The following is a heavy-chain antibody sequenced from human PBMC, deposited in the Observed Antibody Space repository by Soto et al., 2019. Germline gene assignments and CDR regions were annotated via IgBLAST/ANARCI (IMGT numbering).Heavy chain of an antibody. Sequence: ASVKVSCKXSGYTFTSYGISWVRQAPGQGLEWMGWISAYNGNTNYAQKLQGRVTMTTDTSTSTAYMELRSLRSDDTAVYYCARDVGYYDSSGYYPYYFDYWGQGTLVTVSS. D-gene: IGHD3-22*01. CDR3: ARDVGYYDSSGYYPYYFDY. V-gene: IGHV1-18*01. CDR1: GYTFTSYG. J-gene: IGHJ4*02. CDR2: ISAYNGNT.